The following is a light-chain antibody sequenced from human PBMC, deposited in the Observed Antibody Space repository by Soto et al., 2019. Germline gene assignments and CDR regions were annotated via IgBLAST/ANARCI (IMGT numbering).Light chain of an antibody. CDR2: DAS. V-gene: IGKV1-13*02. CDR3: RQFNSFPLT. J-gene: IGKJ4*01. CDR1: QGISSA. Sequence: AIQLTQSPSSLSASVGDRVTITCRANQGISSALAWYQQKPGKAPKLLIYDASSLESGGPSRFSGSGSGTDFTLTISSLQPEDFATYYCRQFNSFPLTFGGGTKVEIK.